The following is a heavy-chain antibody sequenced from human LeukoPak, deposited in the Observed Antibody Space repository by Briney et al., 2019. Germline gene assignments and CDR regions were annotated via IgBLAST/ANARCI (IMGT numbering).Heavy chain of an antibody. CDR1: GGTFSSYA. Sequence: GASVKVSCKASGGTFSSYAISWVRQAPGQGLEWMGRIIPNSGGTNYAQKFQGRVTMTRDTSISTAYMELSRLRSDDTAVYYCARDTYYDFWSGYYDRPYYFDYWGQGTLVTVSS. V-gene: IGHV1-2*02. D-gene: IGHD3-3*01. CDR2: IIPNSGGT. J-gene: IGHJ4*02. CDR3: ARDTYYDFWSGYYDRPYYFDY.